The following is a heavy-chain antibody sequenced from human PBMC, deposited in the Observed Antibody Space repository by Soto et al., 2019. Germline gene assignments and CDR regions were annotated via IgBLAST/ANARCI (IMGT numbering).Heavy chain of an antibody. Sequence: GGSLRLSCSASGFSFNDYTLHWVSQAPGAGLEFVAAMSNNASNVYYSDSVRGRFSISRDNSRNTIYLEMSGLRPEDTGLYYRGKDRGPCCDCCYYFSYWGQGTVVTVSS. CDR1: GFSFNDYT. J-gene: IGHJ4*02. V-gene: IGHV3-64D*06. CDR2: MSNNASNV. D-gene: IGHD2-21*01. CDR3: GKDRGPCCDCCYYFSY.